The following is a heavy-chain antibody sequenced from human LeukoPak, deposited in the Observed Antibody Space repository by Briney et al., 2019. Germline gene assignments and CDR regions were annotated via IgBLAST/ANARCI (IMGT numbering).Heavy chain of an antibody. J-gene: IGHJ4*02. V-gene: IGHV4-38-2*02. CDR1: GYSISSGYY. D-gene: IGHD4-23*01. CDR2: IYHSGST. Sequence: SETLSLTCTVSGYSISSGYYWGWIRQPPGKGLEGIGSIYHSGSTYYNPSLKRRVTISVDTAKNQFSLNLSSVTAADTAVYYCARDLDYGGHVDYWGQGTLVTVSS. CDR3: ARDLDYGGHVDY.